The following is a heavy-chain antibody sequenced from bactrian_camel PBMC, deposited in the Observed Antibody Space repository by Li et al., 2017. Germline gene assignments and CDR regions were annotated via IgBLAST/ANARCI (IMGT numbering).Heavy chain of an antibody. CDR3: SERLTAWRCARYSGGPY. D-gene: IGHD2*01. J-gene: IGHJ4*01. CDR1: GMTSSTYC. Sequence: HVQLVESGGGSVQSGGSLRLSCAASGMTSSTYCLGWFRQVPGKEREGVATIDSGGYTTYVDSVKGRFTISHDNAKNTLYLQMNSLKPEDTAMYYCSERLTAWRCARYSGGPYWGQGTQVTVS. V-gene: IGHV3S53*01. CDR2: IDSGGYT.